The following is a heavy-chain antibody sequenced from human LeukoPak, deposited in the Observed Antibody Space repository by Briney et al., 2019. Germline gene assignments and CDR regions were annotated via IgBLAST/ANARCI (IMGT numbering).Heavy chain of an antibody. CDR3: AKSDYFDP. D-gene: IGHD4/OR15-4a*01. J-gene: IGHJ5*02. CDR1: GFTFSSYW. CDR2: IKQDGSEK. Sequence: PGGSLRLSCAASGFTFSSYWMSWVRQAPGKGLEWVANIKQDGSEKYYVDSVKGRFTISRDNPKNTLYLQMNSLRADDTAVYYCAKSDYFDPWGQGTVVTVSS. V-gene: IGHV3-7*01.